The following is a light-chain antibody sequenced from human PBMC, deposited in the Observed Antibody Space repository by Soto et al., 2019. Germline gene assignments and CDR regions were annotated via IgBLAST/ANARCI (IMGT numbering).Light chain of an antibody. CDR1: QSVRSN. Sequence: LSCWASQSVRSNLAWYQQKPGQAPRLLIYGASTRASDIPARFSGSGSGTDFTLTISSLQSEDFAVYYCQQYNNWPPLYTFGQGTKLEVK. J-gene: IGKJ2*01. CDR2: GAS. CDR3: QQYNNWPPLYT. V-gene: IGKV3-15*01.